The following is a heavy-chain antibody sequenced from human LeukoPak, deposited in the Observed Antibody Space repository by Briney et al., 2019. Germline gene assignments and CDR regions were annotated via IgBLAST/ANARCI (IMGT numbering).Heavy chain of an antibody. CDR3: AKRKSYYYDSSGYHDY. CDR1: GFTFSSYA. V-gene: IGHV3-23*01. CDR2: ISGSGGST. D-gene: IGHD3-22*01. J-gene: IGHJ4*02. Sequence: GGSLRLSCAASGFTFSSYAMHWVRQAPGKGLEWVSAISGSGGSTYYADSVKGRFTISRDNSKNTLYLQMNSLRAEDTAVYYCAKRKSYYYDSSGYHDYWGQGTLVTVSS.